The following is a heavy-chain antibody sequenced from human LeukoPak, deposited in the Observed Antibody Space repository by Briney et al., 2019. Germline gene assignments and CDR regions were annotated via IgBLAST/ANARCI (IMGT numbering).Heavy chain of an antibody. CDR3: ARRSELSLGSGWRI. CDR2: IHHSGNT. CDR1: GGSFSGYY. V-gene: IGHV4-34*01. Sequence: SETLSLTCAVYGGSFSGYYWTWIRQPPGKGLEWVGEIHHSGNTNYNPSLKSRVTISVDTSKNQCSLKLSSVTAADTAVYYCARRSELSLGSGWRIWGQGTLVTVSS. J-gene: IGHJ1*01. D-gene: IGHD3-16*01.